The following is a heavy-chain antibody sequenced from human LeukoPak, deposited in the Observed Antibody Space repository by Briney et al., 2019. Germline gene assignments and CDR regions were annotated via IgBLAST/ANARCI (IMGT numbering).Heavy chain of an antibody. J-gene: IGHJ4*02. D-gene: IGHD3-10*01. CDR2: IIPIFGTA. CDR3: ARIGPLLWFGELFSDY. Sequence: SVKVSCKASAGTFSSYAISWVRQAPGQGLEWMGGIIPIFGTANYAQKFQGRVTITADESTSTAYMELSSLRSEDTAVYYCARIGPLLWFGELFSDYWGQGTLVTVSS. V-gene: IGHV1-69*13. CDR1: AGTFSSYA.